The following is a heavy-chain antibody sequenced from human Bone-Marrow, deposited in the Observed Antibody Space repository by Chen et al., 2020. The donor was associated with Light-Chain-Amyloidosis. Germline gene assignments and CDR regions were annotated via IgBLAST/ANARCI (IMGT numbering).Heavy chain of an antibody. Sequence: QVQVVQSGPEVKEPGASVKVSCKTSGYNFIGYNINWARQAPGQGLEWIGGINTYSGNTDYAQKLQGRITVTTDTSTRTAYMELRGLTSDDTAVYFCARSQSWALYYWGQGSLVTVSS. CDR2: INTYSGNT. J-gene: IGHJ4*02. V-gene: IGHV1-18*04. CDR3: ARSQSWALYY. D-gene: IGHD1-26*01. CDR1: GYNFIGYN.